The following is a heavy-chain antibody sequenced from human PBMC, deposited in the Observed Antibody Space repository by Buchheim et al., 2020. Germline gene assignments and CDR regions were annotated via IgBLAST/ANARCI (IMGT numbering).Heavy chain of an antibody. J-gene: IGHJ4*02. D-gene: IGHD4-23*01. V-gene: IGHV4-59*01. Sequence: QVQLQESGPGLVKPSETLSLTCTVPGGSITSYYWSWIRQPPGKGLEWIGYMFYGGSAVHNPSLKNRVTMSLDTSKNRLPLELRSVTAADTAVYYCAAYGGNAHFDYWGQGTL. CDR1: GGSITSYY. CDR3: AAYGGNAHFDY. CDR2: MFYGGSA.